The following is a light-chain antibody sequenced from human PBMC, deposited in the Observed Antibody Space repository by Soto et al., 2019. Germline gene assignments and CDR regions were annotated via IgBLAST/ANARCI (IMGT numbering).Light chain of an antibody. J-gene: IGKJ1*01. CDR2: AAS. Sequence: EIQMTQSPSSLSASVGDRVTITCRASQTISTYLNWYQHKAGKAPKLLIYAASTLQSGVPSRFSGSGSGTNFSLTISSLQPEDFARYYCQQSYSVPLTFGPGTKVEIK. CDR3: QQSYSVPLT. CDR1: QTISTY. V-gene: IGKV1-39*01.